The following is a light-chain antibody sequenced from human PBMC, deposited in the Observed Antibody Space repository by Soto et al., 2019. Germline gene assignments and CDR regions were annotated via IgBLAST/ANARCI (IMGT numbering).Light chain of an antibody. Sequence: DIVLTQTPLSSPVTLGQPASISCRSSQSLVYSDGNTYLSWLQQRPGQPPRLLIYQVSNRFSGVPERFSGSGAGTDFTLKISRVEAEDVGVYYFVQFSNFPRTFSQGTKVEIK. CDR3: VQFSNFPRT. CDR1: QSLVYSDGNTY. CDR2: QVS. J-gene: IGKJ1*01. V-gene: IGKV2-24*01.